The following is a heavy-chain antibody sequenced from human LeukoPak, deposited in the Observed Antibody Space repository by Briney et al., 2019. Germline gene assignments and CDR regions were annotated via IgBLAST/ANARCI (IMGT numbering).Heavy chain of an antibody. Sequence: GASEKVSCKSSGYTFTSYGISWVRQAPGQGLEWMGWISAYNGNTNYAQKLEGRVTMTTDTSTSTAYMELRSLRSDDTAVYYCARDKYSSSWLYNWFDPWGQGTLVTVSS. CDR3: ARDKYSSSWLYNWFDP. D-gene: IGHD6-13*01. J-gene: IGHJ5*02. CDR2: ISAYNGNT. V-gene: IGHV1-18*01. CDR1: GYTFTSYG.